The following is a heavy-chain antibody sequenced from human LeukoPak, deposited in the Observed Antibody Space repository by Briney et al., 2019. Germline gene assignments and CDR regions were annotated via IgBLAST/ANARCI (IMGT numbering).Heavy chain of an antibody. CDR2: IYYSGST. D-gene: IGHD1-26*01. J-gene: IGHJ4*02. CDR3: ARAIEVGAMTPFDY. Sequence: PSETLSLTCTVSGGSISSYYWSWIRQPPGKGLEWIGYIYYSGSTNYNPSLKSRVTISVDTSKNQFSLKLTSVTAADTAVYYCARAIEVGAMTPFDYWGQGTLVTVSS. V-gene: IGHV4-59*08. CDR1: GGSISSYY.